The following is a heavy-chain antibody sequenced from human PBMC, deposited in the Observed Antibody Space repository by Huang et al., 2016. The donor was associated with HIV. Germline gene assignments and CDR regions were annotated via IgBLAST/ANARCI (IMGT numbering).Heavy chain of an antibody. CDR2: IKQDESEK. J-gene: IGHJ6*02. CDR1: LFRFGAYW. D-gene: IGHD1-7*01. V-gene: IGHV3-7*01. Sequence: VESGGRLVQPVGSIRLCCVGSLFRFGAYWMSWVRQSPGKGLEWVANIKQDESEKYYVDSVKGRFNISRDNAKKVLFLEMNNVRVEDTATYYCATKTAAMDIWGQGTTVTVS. CDR3: ATKTAAMDI.